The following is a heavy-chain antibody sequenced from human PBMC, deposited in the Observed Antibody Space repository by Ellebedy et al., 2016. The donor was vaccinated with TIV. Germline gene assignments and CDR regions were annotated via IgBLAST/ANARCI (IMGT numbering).Heavy chain of an antibody. D-gene: IGHD3-10*01. V-gene: IGHV1-2*02. CDR1: GYTFTGYY. Sequence: ASVKVSCKASGYTFTGYYMHWVRQAPGQGLEWMGWINPNSGGTNSAQKFQGRVTMTRDTSISTAYMELSRLRSDDTAVYYCARALIGYYYGSGSYYPLDYWGQGTLVTVSS. J-gene: IGHJ4*02. CDR3: ARALIGYYYGSGSYYPLDY. CDR2: INPNSGGT.